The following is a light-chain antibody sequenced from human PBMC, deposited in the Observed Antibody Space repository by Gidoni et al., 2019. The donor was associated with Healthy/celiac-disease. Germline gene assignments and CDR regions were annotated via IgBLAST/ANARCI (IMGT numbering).Light chain of an antibody. Sequence: CKSSQSVLYSSNNKNYLAWYQQKPGQPPKLLIYWASTRESGVPDRFSGSGSGTDFTLTISSLQAEDVAVYYCQQYYSTLPTFXPXTKVDIK. V-gene: IGKV4-1*01. CDR2: WAS. CDR1: QSVLYSSNNKNY. CDR3: QQYYSTLPT. J-gene: IGKJ3*01.